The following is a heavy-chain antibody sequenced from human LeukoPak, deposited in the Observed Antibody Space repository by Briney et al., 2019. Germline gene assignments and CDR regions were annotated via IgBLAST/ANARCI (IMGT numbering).Heavy chain of an antibody. J-gene: IGHJ5*02. Sequence: SETLSLTCTASGYSISSGYYWGWIRQPPGKGLEWIGSIYHSGSTYYNPSLKSRVTISVDTSKNQFSLKLSSVTAADTAVYYCARDRDYPGWFDPWGQGTLVTVSS. CDR2: IYHSGST. D-gene: IGHD4-17*01. CDR3: ARDRDYPGWFDP. V-gene: IGHV4-38-2*02. CDR1: GYSISSGYY.